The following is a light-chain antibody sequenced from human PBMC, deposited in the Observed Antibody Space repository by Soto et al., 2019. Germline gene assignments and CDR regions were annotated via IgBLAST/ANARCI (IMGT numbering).Light chain of an antibody. V-gene: IGLV1-47*02. CDR1: SSNIGTSS. Sequence: QSVLTQPPSASGTPGQRVTISCSGSSSNIGTSSVYWYQRLPGTAPKLLIHSNNQRPSGVPDRFSGSKSGTSASLAISGLQSEDEADYYCTAWDDSLSGVVFGGGTKLTVL. J-gene: IGLJ2*01. CDR3: TAWDDSLSGVV. CDR2: SNN.